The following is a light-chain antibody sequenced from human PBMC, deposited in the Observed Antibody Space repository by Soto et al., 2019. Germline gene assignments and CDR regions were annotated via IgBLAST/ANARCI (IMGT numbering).Light chain of an antibody. CDR1: QSISTW. J-gene: IGKJ2*01. CDR3: QQYNGYPHT. CDR2: KAS. V-gene: IGKV1-5*03. Sequence: DIQMTQSPSTLSASVGDRVTITCRASQSISTWLAWYQQKPGKAPKLLIYKASSLRNGVPLRFSGSGSGTEFTLTIYSLQPDDFASYYCQQYNGYPHTCGQGTKLEIK.